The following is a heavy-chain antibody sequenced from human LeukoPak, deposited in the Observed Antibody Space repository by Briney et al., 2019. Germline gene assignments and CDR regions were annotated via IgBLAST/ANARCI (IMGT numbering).Heavy chain of an antibody. CDR3: ARRGYSFGYSSRPEYYYYMDV. CDR1: GGSTTNNNHY. Sequence: SETLSLTCTVSGGSTTNNNHYWAWIRQPPGKGLEWIGVISHSGSTYSNPSLKSLTTMSVDMSNSHFSLRLSSVTAADTAVYFCARRGYSFGYSSRPEYYYYMDVWGKGTTVTVSS. V-gene: IGHV4-39*02. D-gene: IGHD5-18*01. CDR2: ISHSGST. J-gene: IGHJ6*03.